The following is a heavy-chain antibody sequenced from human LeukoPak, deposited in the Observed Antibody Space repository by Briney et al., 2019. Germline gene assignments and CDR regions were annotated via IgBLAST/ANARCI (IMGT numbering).Heavy chain of an antibody. D-gene: IGHD2-21*02. V-gene: IGHV3-23*01. J-gene: IGHJ4*02. Sequence: GGSLRLSCAASGFTFSSYAMSWVRQAPGKGLEWVSAISGGGDITYYADSVKGRFTISRDNSKDTLFLQMHSLRPGDTAVYYCVREDTPATANYWGQGTLVTISS. CDR2: ISGGGDIT. CDR1: GFTFSSYA. CDR3: VREDTPATANY.